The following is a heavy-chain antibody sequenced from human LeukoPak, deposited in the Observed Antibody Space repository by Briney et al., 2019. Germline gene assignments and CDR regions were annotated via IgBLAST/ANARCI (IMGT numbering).Heavy chain of an antibody. CDR1: GFTFSSHW. J-gene: IGHJ4*02. D-gene: IGHD2-21*01. CDR3: ARDHVTPGLLFDY. Sequence: GGSLRLSCAASGFTFSSHWMTWVRQAPGKGLEWVATINQDGSESYYVDSVRGRFTISRDNAKNSLYLQMNSLRAEDTAVYYCARDHVTPGLLFDYWGQGNLVTVSS. CDR2: INQDGSES. V-gene: IGHV3-7*01.